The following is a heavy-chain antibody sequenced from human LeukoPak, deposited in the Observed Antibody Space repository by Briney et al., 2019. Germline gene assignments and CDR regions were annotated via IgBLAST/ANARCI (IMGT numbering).Heavy chain of an antibody. J-gene: IGHJ4*02. V-gene: IGHV3-23*01. CDR3: AKDXGLWVSAHWGDS. D-gene: IGHD7-27*01. CDR1: GFTFSSYT. CDR2: ITTSDGNT. Sequence: GSLRLSCAAPGFTFSSYTMSWIRQAPGKGLEWVSTITTSDGNTYYADSVKGRFTVSRDNSKNTLFLQMNSLRAEDTAVYYCAKDXGLWVSAHWGDSWGRGTLVTVSS.